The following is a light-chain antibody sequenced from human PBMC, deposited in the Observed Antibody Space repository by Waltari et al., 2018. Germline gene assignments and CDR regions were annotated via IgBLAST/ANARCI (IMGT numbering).Light chain of an antibody. CDR1: QSVSRA. CDR3: QHYVNLPVT. CDR2: AAS. J-gene: IGKJ1*01. Sequence: EIVLTQSPGTLSLPPGERATLSCRASQSVSRALAWYQQKPGQAPRLLIYAASTRATGVPDRFSGSGSGTDFSLTISRLDPEDFAVYYCQHYVNLPVTFGQETKVEI. V-gene: IGKV3-20*01.